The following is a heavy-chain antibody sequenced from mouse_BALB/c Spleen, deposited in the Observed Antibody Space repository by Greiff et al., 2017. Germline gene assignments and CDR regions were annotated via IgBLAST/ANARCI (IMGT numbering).Heavy chain of an antibody. CDR3: ARGDGNQYYYAMDY. CDR2: IWAGGST. V-gene: IGHV2-9*02. Sequence: QVQLQQSGPGLVAPSQSLSITCTVSGFSLTSYGVHWVRQPPGKGLEWLGVIWAGGSTNYNSALMSRLSISKDNSKSQVFLKMNSLQTDDTAMYYCARGDGNQYYYAMDYWGQGTSVTVSS. CDR1: GFSLTSYG. D-gene: IGHD2-1*01. J-gene: IGHJ4*01.